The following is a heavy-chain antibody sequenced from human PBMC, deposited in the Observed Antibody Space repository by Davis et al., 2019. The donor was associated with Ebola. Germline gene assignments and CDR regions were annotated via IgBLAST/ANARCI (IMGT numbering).Heavy chain of an antibody. CDR3: ARDRSYDFWSGWGDYGMDV. Sequence: GESLKISCADSVITFSSYAMTWVRQAPGKGLEWVSAISGSGGSTYYADSVKGRFTISRDNSKNTLYLQMNSLRAEDTAVYYCARDRSYDFWSGWGDYGMDVWGQGTTVTVSS. CDR1: VITFSSYA. CDR2: ISGSGGST. D-gene: IGHD3-3*01. V-gene: IGHV3-23*01. J-gene: IGHJ6*02.